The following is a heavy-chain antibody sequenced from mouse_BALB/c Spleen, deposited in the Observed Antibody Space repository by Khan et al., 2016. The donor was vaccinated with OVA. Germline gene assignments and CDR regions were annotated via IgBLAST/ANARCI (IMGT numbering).Heavy chain of an antibody. D-gene: IGHD2-10*02. CDR3: ERRGLYGMFAY. CDR2: INPSTGYT. Sequence: QVQLKESGAELAKPGASVKMSCTASGYTFTTYWMHWIKQRPGQGLEWIGYINPSTGYTEYNQKFKDKATLTADESSSTAYMQLNSLTSEDSAVYYCERRGLYGMFAYWGQGTLVTVSA. J-gene: IGHJ3*01. V-gene: IGHV1-7*01. CDR1: GYTFTTYW.